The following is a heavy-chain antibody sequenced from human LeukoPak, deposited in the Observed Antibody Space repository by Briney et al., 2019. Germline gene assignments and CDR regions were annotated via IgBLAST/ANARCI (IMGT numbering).Heavy chain of an antibody. D-gene: IGHD6-13*01. CDR2: IYTSGST. J-gene: IGHJ6*03. Sequence: SETLSLTCTVSGGSISSGSYYWSWIRQPAGKGLEWIGRIYTSGSTNYNPSLKSRVTISVDTSKNQFSLKLSSVTAADTAVYYCARGRKPAGYYYYMDVWGKGTTVTVSS. V-gene: IGHV4-61*02. CDR3: ARGRKPAGYYYYMDV. CDR1: GGSISSGSYY.